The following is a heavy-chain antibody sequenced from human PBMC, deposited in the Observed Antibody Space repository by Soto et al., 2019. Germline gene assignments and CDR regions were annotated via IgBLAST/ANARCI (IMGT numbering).Heavy chain of an antibody. D-gene: IGHD1-26*01. CDR3: ARVGPIVGATNNAVPIVS. V-gene: IGHV4-31*11. Sequence: SETLSLTCAVYGGSFSGYYWTWIRQHPGKGLEWIGYIYYSGSTYYNPSLKSRVTISVDTSKNQFSLKLSSVTAADTAVYYCARVGPIVGATNNAVPIVSWGQGIPISVPQ. J-gene: IGHJ4*02. CDR1: GGSFSGYY. CDR2: IYYSGST.